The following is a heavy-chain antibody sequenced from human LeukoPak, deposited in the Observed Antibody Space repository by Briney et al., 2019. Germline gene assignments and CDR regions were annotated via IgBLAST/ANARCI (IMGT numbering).Heavy chain of an antibody. D-gene: IGHD6-19*01. CDR3: ARRRSSGWTIRPFDY. Sequence: PSETLSLTCAVYGGSFSGYYWSWIRQPPGKGLEWIGEINLSGSTNYNPSLKSRFTISVDTSKNQFSLKLSSVTAADTAVYYCARRRSSGWTIRPFDYWGQGTLVTVSS. J-gene: IGHJ4*02. V-gene: IGHV4-34*01. CDR1: GGSFSGYY. CDR2: INLSGST.